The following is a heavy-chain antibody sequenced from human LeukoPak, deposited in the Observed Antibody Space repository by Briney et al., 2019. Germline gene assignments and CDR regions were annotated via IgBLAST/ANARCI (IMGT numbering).Heavy chain of an antibody. D-gene: IGHD3-10*01. CDR1: GFTFSSYA. CDR2: ISGGGDGT. Sequence: GGSLRLSCAASGFTFSSYAMTWVRQAPGKGLEWVSAISGGGDGTYYADSVKGRFTTSRDNSKNTLYLQMNSLRAEDTAVYYCAKDQGFYGSGSYKEYFQYWGQGTLVTVSS. J-gene: IGHJ1*01. V-gene: IGHV3-23*01. CDR3: AKDQGFYGSGSYKEYFQY.